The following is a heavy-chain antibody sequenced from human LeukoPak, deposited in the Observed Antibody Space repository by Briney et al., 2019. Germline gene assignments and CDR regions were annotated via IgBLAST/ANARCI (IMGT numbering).Heavy chain of an antibody. CDR1: GYTFTDYY. CDR3: ATVPPYYYGSGSYHWFDL. J-gene: IGHJ5*02. CDR2: VDPEDGET. V-gene: IGHV1-69-2*01. D-gene: IGHD3-10*01. Sequence: ATVKISCKVSGYTFTDYYMHWVQQAPGKGLEWMGLVDPEDGETIYAEKFQGRVTIAADTSTDTAYMELSSLRSEDTAVYYCATVPPYYYGSGSYHWFDLRGQGTLVTVSS.